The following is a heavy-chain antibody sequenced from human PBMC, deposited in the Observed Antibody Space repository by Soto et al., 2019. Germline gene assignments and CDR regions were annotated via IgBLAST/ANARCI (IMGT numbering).Heavy chain of an antibody. Sequence: ASVKVSCKASGYTFTSYAICWVRQAPGQGLEWMGWISAYNGNTNYAQKLQGRVTMTTDTSTSTAYMELRSLRSDDTAVYYCARVIVVVPAAMGYYFDYWGQGTLVTVSS. CDR1: GYTFTSYA. V-gene: IGHV1-18*01. CDR3: ARVIVVVPAAMGYYFDY. J-gene: IGHJ4*02. D-gene: IGHD2-2*01. CDR2: ISAYNGNT.